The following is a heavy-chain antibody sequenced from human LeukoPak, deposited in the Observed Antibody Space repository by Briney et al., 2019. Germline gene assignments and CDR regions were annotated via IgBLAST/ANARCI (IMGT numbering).Heavy chain of an antibody. CDR2: IIPIFGTA. J-gene: IGHJ4*02. CDR3: ARDEKVVPAATDY. D-gene: IGHD2-2*01. CDR1: GGTFSSYA. V-gene: IGHV1-69*13. Sequence: GASVKVSCKASGGTFSSYAISWVRQAPGQGLEWMGGIIPIFGTANYAQKFQGRVTITADESTSTAYMELSSLRSEDTAVYYCARDEKVVPAATDYWGQGTLVTVSS.